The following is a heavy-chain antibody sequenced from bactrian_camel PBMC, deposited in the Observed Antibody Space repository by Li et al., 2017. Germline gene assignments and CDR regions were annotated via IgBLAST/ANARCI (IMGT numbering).Heavy chain of an antibody. D-gene: IGHD5*01. CDR2: IDSDGNT. Sequence: VQLVESGGGSVQAGGSLRLSCAASGFTFSNYDMSWVRQAPGKGLEGVARIDSDGNTSYTDSVKGRFIVSRDNAKNTVYLQMNSLKAEDTALYYCATTGFDYWSQGTQVTVS. J-gene: IGHJ4*01. V-gene: IGHV3S10*01. CDR3: ATTGFDY. CDR1: GFTFSNYD.